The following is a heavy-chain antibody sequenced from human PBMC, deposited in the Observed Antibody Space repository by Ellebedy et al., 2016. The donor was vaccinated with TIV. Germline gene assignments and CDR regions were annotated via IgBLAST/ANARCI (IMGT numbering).Heavy chain of an antibody. V-gene: IGHV3-48*03. J-gene: IGHJ5*02. CDR2: ITSSGSTV. Sequence: PGGSLRLSCAASGFTFRSYEMFWVRQAPGQGLECVSYITSSGSTVDYADSVKGRFTISRDNARMSLFLQMNSLRAEDTAVYYWASRAYGDNVRSWGQGTLVTVSS. CDR3: ASRAYGDNVRS. CDR1: GFTFRSYE. D-gene: IGHD4-17*01.